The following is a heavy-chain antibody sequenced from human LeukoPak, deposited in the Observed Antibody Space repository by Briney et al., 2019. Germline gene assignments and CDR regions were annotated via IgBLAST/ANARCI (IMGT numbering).Heavy chain of an antibody. CDR1: GGSISSGSYY. J-gene: IGHJ4*02. CDR3: ARVRFLEWLTDY. D-gene: IGHD3-3*01. Sequence: PSETLSLTCTVSGGSISSGSYYWSWIRRPAGKGLEWIGRIYTSGSTNYNPSLKSRVTISVDTSKNQFSLKLSSVTAADTAVYYCARVRFLEWLTDYWGQGTLVTVSS. CDR2: IYTSGST. V-gene: IGHV4-61*02.